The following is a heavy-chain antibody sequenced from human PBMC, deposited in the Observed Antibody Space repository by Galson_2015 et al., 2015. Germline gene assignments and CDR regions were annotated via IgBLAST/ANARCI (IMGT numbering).Heavy chain of an antibody. D-gene: IGHD2-15*01. CDR3: ANILGNCSGGSCYDAFDI. J-gene: IGHJ3*02. CDR2: ISYDGSNK. Sequence: SLRLSCAASGFTFSSYGMHWVRQAPGKGLEWVAVISYDGSNKYYADSVKGRFTISRDNSKNTLYLQMNSLRAEDTAVYYCANILGNCSGGSCYDAFDIWGLGTMVTVSS. CDR1: GFTFSSYG. V-gene: IGHV3-30*18.